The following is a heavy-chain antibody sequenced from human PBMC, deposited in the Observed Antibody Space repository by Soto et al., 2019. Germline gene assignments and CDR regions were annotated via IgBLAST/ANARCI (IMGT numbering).Heavy chain of an antibody. CDR3: SRCAAEGFDP. CDR2: MSYSRST. CDR1: GGSISKSIYY. Sequence: PSETLSLTSTGSGGSISKSIYYWVWIRQPPGKGLEWVGSMSYSRSTYYNPSLKSRVAISVDTSKNQLSLQRCSVTGADTAVYYCSRCAAEGFDPWGQGTLVTVSS. V-gene: IGHV4-39*01. J-gene: IGHJ5*02.